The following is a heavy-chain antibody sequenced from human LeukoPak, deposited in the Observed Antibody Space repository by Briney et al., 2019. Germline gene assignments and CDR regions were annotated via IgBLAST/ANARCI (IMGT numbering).Heavy chain of an antibody. Sequence: GGSLRLSCAASGFTFSTHWMIWVRQAPGKGLEWVANVEQDGSEKYYVDSVKGRFTISRDNAENSLYLQMNSLRAEDTAVYYCATGRAAHLFDYWGQGTLVTVSS. V-gene: IGHV3-7*01. J-gene: IGHJ4*02. CDR3: ATGRAAHLFDY. CDR1: GFTFSTHW. CDR2: VEQDGSEK. D-gene: IGHD6-6*01.